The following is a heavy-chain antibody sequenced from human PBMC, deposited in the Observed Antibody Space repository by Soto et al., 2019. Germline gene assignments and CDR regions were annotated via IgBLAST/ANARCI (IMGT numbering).Heavy chain of an antibody. CDR2: IYHSGST. V-gene: IGHV4-30-2*01. J-gene: IGHJ4*02. CDR3: ARASGYSYLFDY. CDR1: GGSISSGGYS. D-gene: IGHD5-18*01. Sequence: TLSLTCAVSGGSISSGGYSWSWIRQPPGKGLEWIGYIYHSGSTYYNPSLKSRVTISVDRSKNQFSLKLSSVTAADTAVYYCARASGYSYLFDYWGQGTLVTVSS.